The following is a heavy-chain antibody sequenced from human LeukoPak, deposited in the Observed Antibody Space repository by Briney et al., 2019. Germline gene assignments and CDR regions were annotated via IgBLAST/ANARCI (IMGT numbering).Heavy chain of an antibody. D-gene: IGHD1-26*01. CDR3: ARGKWETPMFFLDDY. CDR2: TSRDGSDK. Sequence: PGGSLRLSCAASGFTFSSYGLHWVRQAPGKGLEWLAVTSRDGSDKYYTASVKGRFTISRDNSNNTLYVQMNSLRVEDTAVYYCARGKWETPMFFLDDYWGQGALVTVSS. V-gene: IGHV3-30*04. CDR1: GFTFSSYG. J-gene: IGHJ4*02.